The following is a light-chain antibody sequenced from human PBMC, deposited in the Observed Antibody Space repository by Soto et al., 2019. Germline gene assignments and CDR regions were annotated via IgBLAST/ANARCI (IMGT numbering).Light chain of an antibody. CDR2: KAS. Sequence: DIQMTQSPSTLSASVGARVTITCRASQSISTWLAWYQQKPGKAPKLLVYKASSSESGVPSRFSGSGSGTEFTLTINSLQSDDFANYYCQEYNSYSRGTFGQGTKVDI. V-gene: IGKV1-5*03. CDR1: QSISTW. J-gene: IGKJ1*01. CDR3: QEYNSYSRGT.